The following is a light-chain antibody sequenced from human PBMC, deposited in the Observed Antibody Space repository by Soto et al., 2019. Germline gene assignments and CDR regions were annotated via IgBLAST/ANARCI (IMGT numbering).Light chain of an antibody. CDR3: QQYGSSPWT. V-gene: IGKV1-5*01. CDR2: AAS. Sequence: DIQMTQSPSSLSASVGDRVTITCRASQSISSWLAWYQQKPGKAPELLIYAASTLHDGVPSRFSGSGSGTDFTLTISRLEPEDFAVYYCQQYGSSPWTFGQGTKVDIK. J-gene: IGKJ1*01. CDR1: QSISSW.